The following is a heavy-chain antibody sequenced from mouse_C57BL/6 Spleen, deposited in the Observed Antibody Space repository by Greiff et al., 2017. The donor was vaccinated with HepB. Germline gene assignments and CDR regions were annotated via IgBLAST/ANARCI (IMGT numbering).Heavy chain of an antibody. V-gene: IGHV1-26*01. CDR2: INPNNGGT. CDR3: ARDDGSSYYFDY. CDR1: GYTFTDYY. J-gene: IGHJ2*01. Sequence: EVQLQQSGPELVKPGASVKISCKASGYTFTDYYMNWVKQSHGKSLAWIGDINPNNGGTSYNQKFKGKATLTVDKSSSTAYMELRSLTSEDSAVYYCARDDGSSYYFDYWGQGTTLTVSS. D-gene: IGHD1-1*01.